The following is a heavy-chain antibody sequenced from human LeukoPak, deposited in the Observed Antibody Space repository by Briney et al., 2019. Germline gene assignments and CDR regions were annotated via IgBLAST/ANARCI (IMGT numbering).Heavy chain of an antibody. V-gene: IGHV3-48*03. CDR1: GFSFSTYE. Sequence: GGSLRLSCAASGFSFSTYEMNWVRQAPGKGLEWVSYISSGGSTIYYADSVKGRFTISRDNAKNTLHLQMNSLRAEDTAVYYCARQWLSLDYWGQGTLVTVYS. CDR2: ISSGGSTI. J-gene: IGHJ4*02. CDR3: ARQWLSLDY. D-gene: IGHD6-19*01.